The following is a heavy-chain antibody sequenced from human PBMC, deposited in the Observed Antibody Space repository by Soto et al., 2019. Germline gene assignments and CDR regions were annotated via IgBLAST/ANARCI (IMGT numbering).Heavy chain of an antibody. J-gene: IGHJ4*02. CDR2: IKSKTDGGTT. CDR3: TTGYYDFWSGYLGGSDY. V-gene: IGHV3-15*01. Sequence: EVQLVESGGGLVKPGGSLRLSCAASGFTFSNAWMSWVRQAPGKGLEWVGRIKSKTDGGTTDYAAPVKGRFTISRDDSNNTLYLQMNSLKTEDTAVYYCTTGYYDFWSGYLGGSDYWGQGTLVTVSS. CDR1: GFTFSNAW. D-gene: IGHD3-3*01.